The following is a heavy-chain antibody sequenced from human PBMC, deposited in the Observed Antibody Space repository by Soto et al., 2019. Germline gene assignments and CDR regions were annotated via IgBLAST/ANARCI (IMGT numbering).Heavy chain of an antibody. J-gene: IGHJ4*02. CDR3: TTARAY. CDR1: GFTFSNGW. CDR2: PISKTDGGTT. V-gene: IGHV3-15*01. Sequence: GGSLRLSCAASGFTFSNGWMSWVRQAPGKGLEWVGRPISKTDGGTTDYAAPGKGRFTISRDDSKNTLYLQMNSLKTEDTAVYYCTTARAYWGQGTLVTVSS.